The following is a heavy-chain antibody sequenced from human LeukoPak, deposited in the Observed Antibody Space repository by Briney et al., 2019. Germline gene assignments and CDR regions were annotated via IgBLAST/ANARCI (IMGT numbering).Heavy chain of an antibody. J-gene: IGHJ6*03. CDR1: GYTFTSYD. Sequence: GPAKVSCMASGYTFTSYDINWVRQATGQGLEWMGWMNPNSGNTGYAQKFQGRVTITRNTSISTAYMELSSLRSEDTAVYYCARVQLWSPYYYYYYMDVWGKGTTVTVSS. V-gene: IGHV1-8*03. CDR3: ARVQLWSPYYYYYYMDV. D-gene: IGHD5-18*01. CDR2: MNPNSGNT.